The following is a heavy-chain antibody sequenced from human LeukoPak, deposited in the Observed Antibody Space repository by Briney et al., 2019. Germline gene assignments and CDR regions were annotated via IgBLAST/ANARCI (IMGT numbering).Heavy chain of an antibody. D-gene: IGHD7-27*01. Sequence: GGSLRLSCAASGFTFSSYTVNWVRQAPGKGLEWVSSITSSSSFIYYADSLKGRFTISRDNAKNSLYLQMNSLRAEDTAVYYCARVQTANWGTSVCDAFDMWGRGTMVTVSS. CDR3: ARVQTANWGTSVCDAFDM. V-gene: IGHV3-21*01. CDR1: GFTFSSYT. J-gene: IGHJ3*02. CDR2: ITSSSSFI.